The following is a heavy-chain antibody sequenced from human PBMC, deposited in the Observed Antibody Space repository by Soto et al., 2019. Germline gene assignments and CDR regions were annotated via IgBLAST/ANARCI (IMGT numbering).Heavy chain of an antibody. Sequence: QVQLVQSGAEVKKPGASVKVSCKASGYTFTSYDINWVRQATGQGLEWMGWMNPNSGNTGYAQKFQGRVTMTRNTSISTAYMELSSLRSEDTAVYYCARGPYLYDILTGYYRGTFDYWGQGTLVTVSS. CDR2: MNPNSGNT. J-gene: IGHJ4*02. CDR1: GYTFTSYD. D-gene: IGHD3-9*01. V-gene: IGHV1-8*01. CDR3: ARGPYLYDILTGYYRGTFDY.